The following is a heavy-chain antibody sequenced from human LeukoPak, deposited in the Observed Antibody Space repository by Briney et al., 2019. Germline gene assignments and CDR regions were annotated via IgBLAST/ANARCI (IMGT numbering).Heavy chain of an antibody. CDR1: GFTFSSYA. CDR3: ARDYSSSFFDY. V-gene: IGHV3-30*04. D-gene: IGHD6-13*01. Sequence: GRSLRLSCAAAGFTFSSYAMHWVRQAPGKGLEWEAVISYDGSNKYYADSVKGRFTISRDNSKNTLYLQVNSLRTEDTAVYYCARDYSSSFFDYWGQGTLVTVSS. CDR2: ISYDGSNK. J-gene: IGHJ4*02.